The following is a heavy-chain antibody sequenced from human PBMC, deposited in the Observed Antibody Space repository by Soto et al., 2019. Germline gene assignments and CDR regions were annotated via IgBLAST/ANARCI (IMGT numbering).Heavy chain of an antibody. Sequence: QITLKESGPTLVKPTQTLTLTCTSSGFSLTTDRVGVGWIRQPPGEALEWLAVIYWDDTKTYRPSLESRLTIPKDPSKNQVALTMTNMDSVDTATYYCAHAYGGRSLYWGQGTLVPVSS. V-gene: IGHV2-5*02. CDR2: IYWDDTK. D-gene: IGHD1-26*01. J-gene: IGHJ4*02. CDR3: AHAYGGRSLY. CDR1: GFSLTTDRVG.